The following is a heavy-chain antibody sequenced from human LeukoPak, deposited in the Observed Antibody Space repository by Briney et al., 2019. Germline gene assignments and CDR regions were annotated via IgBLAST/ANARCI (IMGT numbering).Heavy chain of an antibody. CDR3: AREGQQLVPLDY. CDR2: IIPIFGTA. J-gene: IGHJ4*02. V-gene: IGHV1-69*05. CDR1: GGTFSSYA. D-gene: IGHD6-13*01. Sequence: ASVRVSCKASGGTFSSYAISWVRQAPGQGLEWMGGIIPIFGTANYAQKFQGRVTITTDESTSTAYMELSSLRSEDTAVYYCAREGQQLVPLDYWGQGTLVTVSS.